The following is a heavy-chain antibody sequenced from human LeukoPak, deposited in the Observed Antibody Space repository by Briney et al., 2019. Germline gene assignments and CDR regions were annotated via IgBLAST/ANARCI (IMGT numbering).Heavy chain of an antibody. D-gene: IGHD3-3*01. CDR3: AKEMGNQALEDY. V-gene: IGHV3-30*02. CDR2: IRYDGSNK. CDR1: GFTFSSYG. J-gene: IGHJ4*02. Sequence: GGSLRLSCAASGFTFSSYGMHWVRQAPGKGLEWVAFIRYDGSNKYYADSVKGRFTISRDNSKNTLYLQMNSLRAEDTAVYYCAKEMGNQALEDYWGQGTLVTVSS.